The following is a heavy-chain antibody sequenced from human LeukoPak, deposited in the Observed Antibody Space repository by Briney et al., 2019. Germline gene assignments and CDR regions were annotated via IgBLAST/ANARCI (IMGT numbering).Heavy chain of an antibody. Sequence: PSETLSLTCAVYGGSFSGYYWSWIRQPPGKGLEWIGEINHSGSTNYNPSLKSRVTISVDTSKNQFSLKLSSVTAAATAVYYCARGSRDTAMVTCFDYWGQGTLVTASS. V-gene: IGHV4-34*01. J-gene: IGHJ4*02. CDR3: ARGSRDTAMVTCFDY. CDR1: GGSFSGYY. CDR2: INHSGST. D-gene: IGHD5-18*01.